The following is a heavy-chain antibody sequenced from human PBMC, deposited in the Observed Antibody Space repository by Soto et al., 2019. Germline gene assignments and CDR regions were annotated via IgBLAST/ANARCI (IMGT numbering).Heavy chain of an antibody. CDR2: IMPIFGTA. D-gene: IGHD3-22*01. V-gene: IGHV1-69*01. J-gene: IGHJ6*02. CDR1: GGTFSSYA. CDR3: ARDVIEADSYGRYV. Sequence: QVQLVQSGAEVKKPGSSVKVSCKASGGTFSSYAISWVRQSPGQGLEWMGVIMPIFGTANYAQKFQGRVTITDDESTSTAYMELSILRSGDKAVYSCARDVIEADSYGRYVWGQGTTVTVSS.